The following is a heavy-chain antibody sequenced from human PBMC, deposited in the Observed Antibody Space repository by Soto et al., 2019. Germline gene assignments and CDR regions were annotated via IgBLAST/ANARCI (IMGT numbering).Heavy chain of an antibody. J-gene: IGHJ6*03. CDR2: INPSGGST. CDR3: ARGPGIAAPSPDYYMDV. D-gene: IGHD6-13*01. Sequence: QVQLVQSGAEVKKPGASVKVSCKASGYTFTSYYMHWVRQAPGQGLEWMGIINPSGGSTSYAQKFQGRVTMTRDTSTSTVYMELSSLRSEDTAVYYCARGPGIAAPSPDYYMDVWGKGTTVTVSS. V-gene: IGHV1-46*03. CDR1: GYTFTSYY.